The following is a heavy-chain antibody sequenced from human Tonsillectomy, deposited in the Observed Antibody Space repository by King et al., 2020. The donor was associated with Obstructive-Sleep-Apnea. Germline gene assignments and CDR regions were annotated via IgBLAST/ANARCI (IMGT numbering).Heavy chain of an antibody. CDR1: GGSISSGGYS. CDR3: ARDRTMVREVDLGHGMDV. J-gene: IGHJ6*02. CDR2: IYHSDST. V-gene: IGHV4-30-2*01. D-gene: IGHD3-10*01. Sequence: LQLQESGSGLVKPSQTLSLTCAVSGGSISSGGYSWSWVRQPPGKGLEWIGCIYHSDSTYYNPSLKSRVTISVDRSKNHFSLKLNSVTAADTAVYYCARDRTMVREVDLGHGMDVWGQGTTVTVSS.